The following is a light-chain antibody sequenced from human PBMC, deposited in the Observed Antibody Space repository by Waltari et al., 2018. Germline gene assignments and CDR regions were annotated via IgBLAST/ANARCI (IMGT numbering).Light chain of an antibody. CDR2: AAS. J-gene: IGKJ3*01. CDR1: QNISTH. V-gene: IGKV3-15*01. Sequence: EIVITQSPATLSVSPGERATLSGRAMQNISTHLVWYQHNPGQAPRLLIYAASTRATGTPARFSGHGSGTEFTLTISSLQSEDFALYYCKQYNTWPSFGPGTKVDIK. CDR3: KQYNTWPS.